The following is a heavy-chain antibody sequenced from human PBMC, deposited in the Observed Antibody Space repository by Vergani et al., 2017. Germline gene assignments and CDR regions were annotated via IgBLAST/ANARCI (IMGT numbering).Heavy chain of an antibody. D-gene: IGHD1-14*01. CDR1: GGSFSGYY. J-gene: IGHJ6*02. CDR3: AREGRSYYYYYGMDV. CDR2: INHSGST. V-gene: IGHV4-34*01. Sequence: QVQLQQWGAGLLKPSETLSLTCAVYGGSFSGYYWSWIRQPPGKGLEWIGEINHSGSTNYNPSLKSRVTISVDTSKNQFSLKLSSVTAADTAVYYCAREGRSYYYYYGMDVWGQGTTVTVSS.